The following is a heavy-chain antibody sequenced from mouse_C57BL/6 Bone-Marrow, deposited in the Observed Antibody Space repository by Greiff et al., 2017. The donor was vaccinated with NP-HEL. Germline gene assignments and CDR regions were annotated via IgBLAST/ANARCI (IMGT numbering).Heavy chain of an antibody. CDR1: GYTFTSYW. CDR2: IDPSDSYT. CDR3: ALDGYYDYFDY. V-gene: IGHV1-50*01. J-gene: IGHJ2*01. D-gene: IGHD2-3*01. Sequence: QVQLQQPGAELVKPGASVKLSCKASGYTFTSYWMQWVKQRPGQGLEWIGEIDPSDSYTNYNQKFKGKATLTVDTSSSTAYMQLSSLTSEDSAVYYCALDGYYDYFDYWGQGTTLTVSS.